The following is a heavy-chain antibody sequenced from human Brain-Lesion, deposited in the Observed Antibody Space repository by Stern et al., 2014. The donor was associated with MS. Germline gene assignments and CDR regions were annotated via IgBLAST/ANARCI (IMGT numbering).Heavy chain of an antibody. V-gene: IGHV4-39*01. Sequence: VQLVESGPGLVKPSETLSLTCTVAGGSVSSTSYAWAWIRQPPGKGLEWIGTIYYSGDTYYSPSLKSRLTISLDTSKNPFSLQLRSGTAADTAVYYCAGEEDIRYCSGGSCTGNWFDPWGQGTLVTVSS. J-gene: IGHJ5*02. CDR1: GGSVSSTSYA. D-gene: IGHD2-15*01. CDR2: IYYSGDT. CDR3: AGEEDIRYCSGGSCTGNWFDP.